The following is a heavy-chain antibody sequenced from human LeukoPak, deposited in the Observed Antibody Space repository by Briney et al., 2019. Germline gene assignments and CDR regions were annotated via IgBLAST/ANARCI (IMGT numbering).Heavy chain of an antibody. V-gene: IGHV5-51*01. Sequence: GESLKISCKGSGYSFTNYWIGWVRQMPGKGLEWMGIIYPGDSDTRYSPSFQGQVTISADKSISTVYLQWSSLRASDTAMYYCARRAGAYSHPYDYWGQGTLVTVSS. CDR2: IYPGDSDT. D-gene: IGHD4/OR15-4a*01. J-gene: IGHJ4*02. CDR1: GYSFTNYW. CDR3: ARRAGAYSHPYDY.